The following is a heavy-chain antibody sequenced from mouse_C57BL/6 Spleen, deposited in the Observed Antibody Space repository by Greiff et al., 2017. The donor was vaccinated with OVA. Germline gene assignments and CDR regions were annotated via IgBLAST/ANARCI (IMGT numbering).Heavy chain of an antibody. CDR1: GYTFTDYY. CDR3: ARSYGHYAMDY. CDR2: IYPGSGNT. J-gene: IGHJ4*01. D-gene: IGHD2-10*02. V-gene: IGHV1-76*01. Sequence: QVQLQQSGAELVRPGASVKLSCKASGYTFTDYYINWVKQRPGQGLEWIARIYPGSGNTYYNEKFKGKATLTAEKSSSTAYMQLSSLTSEDSAVYFCARSYGHYAMDYWGQGTSVTVSS.